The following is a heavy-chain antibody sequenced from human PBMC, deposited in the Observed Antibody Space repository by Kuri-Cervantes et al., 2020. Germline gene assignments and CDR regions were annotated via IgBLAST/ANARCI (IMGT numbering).Heavy chain of an antibody. Sequence: GESLKISCAASGFTFSSYAMSWVRQAPGKGLEWVSAISGSGGSTYYADSVKGRFTISRDNSKNTLYLQMNSLRAEDTAVYYCAKRSGYYDSSGYHGDYWGQGTLVTVSS. CDR2: ISGSGGST. D-gene: IGHD3-22*01. CDR1: GFTFSSYA. J-gene: IGHJ4*02. CDR3: AKRSGYYDSSGYHGDY. V-gene: IGHV3-23*01.